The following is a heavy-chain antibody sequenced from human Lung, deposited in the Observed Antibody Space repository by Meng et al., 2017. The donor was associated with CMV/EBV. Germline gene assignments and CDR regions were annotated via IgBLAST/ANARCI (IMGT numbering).Heavy chain of an antibody. V-gene: IGHV3-43D*03. J-gene: IGHJ6*02. CDR3: AKATVSAAGFPHMDV. CDR2: ISWDGGST. Sequence: GGSLRLXCAASGFTFDDHAMHWVRQAPGKGLEWISLISWDGGSTYYADSVKGRFTTSRDNSENSLYLQINSLRVEDTAVYYCAKATVSAAGFPHMDVWGQGTTVTVSS. CDR1: GFTFDDHA. D-gene: IGHD6-13*01.